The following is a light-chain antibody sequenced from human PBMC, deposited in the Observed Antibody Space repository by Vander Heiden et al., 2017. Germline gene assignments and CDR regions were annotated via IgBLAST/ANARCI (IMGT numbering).Light chain of an antibody. CDR2: DVG. V-gene: IGLV2-8*01. J-gene: IGLJ1*01. CDR1: SSDVGGSNY. CDR3: NSCKGTADYV. Sequence: QSALTQPPSASGSPGQSVTISCTGTSSDVGGSNYVPWYQHHPGKAPKLMIYDVGKRPSGVLDRSSASRPGNTASLTVSGLQAEDEVDNNCNSCKGTADYVFETGTKVTVL.